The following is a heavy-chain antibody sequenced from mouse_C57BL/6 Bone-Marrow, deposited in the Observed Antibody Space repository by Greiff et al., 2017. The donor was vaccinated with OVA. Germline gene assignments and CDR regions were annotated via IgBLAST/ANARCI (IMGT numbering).Heavy chain of an antibody. D-gene: IGHD1-1*01. CDR1: GYSFTDYN. CDR2: INPNYGTT. V-gene: IGHV1-39*01. J-gene: IGHJ4*01. CDR3: ASYYYGSSVYAMDY. Sequence: EVQLQQSGPELVKPGASVKISCKASGYSFTDYNMNWVKQSNGKSLEWIVVINPNYGTTSYNQKFKGKATLTVDQSSSTAYMQLNSLTSEDSAVYYCASYYYGSSVYAMDYWGQGTSVTVSS.